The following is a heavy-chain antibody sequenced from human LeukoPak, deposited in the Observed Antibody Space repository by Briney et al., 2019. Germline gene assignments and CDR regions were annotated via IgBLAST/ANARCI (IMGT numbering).Heavy chain of an antibody. CDR3: AKDLAARPVQYFFDS. CDR1: GFTFDDYA. D-gene: IGHD6-6*01. Sequence: GRSLRLSCAASGFTFDDYAMHWVRQAPGKGLEWVSGISWNSGTIGYADSVKGRFTISRDNARKSLYLQMNSLRVEDTALCYCAKDLAARPVQYFFDSWGQGTLVTVSS. J-gene: IGHJ4*02. V-gene: IGHV3-9*01. CDR2: ISWNSGTI.